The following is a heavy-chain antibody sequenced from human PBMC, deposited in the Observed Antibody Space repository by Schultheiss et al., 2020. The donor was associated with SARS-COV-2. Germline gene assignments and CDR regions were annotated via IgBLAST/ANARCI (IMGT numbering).Heavy chain of an antibody. Sequence: SETLSLTCAVYGGSFSGYYWSWIRQPPGKGLEWIGEINHSGSTNYNPSLKSRVTISVDTSKNQFSLKLSSVTAADTAVYYCARGFGGYCSSTSCYVVWFDPWGQGTLVTVSS. V-gene: IGHV4-34*01. J-gene: IGHJ5*02. CDR3: ARGFGGYCSSTSCYVVWFDP. CDR2: INHSGST. CDR1: GGSFSGYY. D-gene: IGHD2-2*01.